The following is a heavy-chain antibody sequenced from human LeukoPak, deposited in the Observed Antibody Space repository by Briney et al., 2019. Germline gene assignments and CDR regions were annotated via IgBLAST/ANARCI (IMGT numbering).Heavy chain of an antibody. Sequence: PSETLSLTCAVYGGSFSGYYWSWIRQLPGKGLEWIGEINHSGSTNYNPSLKSRVTISVDTSKNQFSLKLSSVTAADTAVYYCARQLYSYGAYFDYWGQGTLVTVSS. CDR3: ARQLYSYGAYFDY. J-gene: IGHJ4*02. D-gene: IGHD5-18*01. CDR1: GGSFSGYY. V-gene: IGHV4-34*01. CDR2: INHSGST.